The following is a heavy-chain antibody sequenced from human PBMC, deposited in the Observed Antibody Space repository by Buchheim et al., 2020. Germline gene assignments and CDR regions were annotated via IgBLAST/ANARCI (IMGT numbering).Heavy chain of an antibody. Sequence: EVQLVQSGAEVKKPGESLKISCKPSGYSFTNYWIAWVRQMPGKGLEWMAMIYPGDSSTKYSPSFQGQVTISADKSISTAYLQWSSRKASDTAMYFCARARGYCSSTSCYDFDCWGQGT. CDR3: ARARGYCSSTSCYDFDC. CDR1: GYSFTNYW. CDR2: IYPGDSST. J-gene: IGHJ4*02. D-gene: IGHD2-2*01. V-gene: IGHV5-51*01.